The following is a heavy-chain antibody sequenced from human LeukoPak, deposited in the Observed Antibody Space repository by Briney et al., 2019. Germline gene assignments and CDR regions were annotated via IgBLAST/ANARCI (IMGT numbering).Heavy chain of an antibody. CDR2: MNPNSGNT. D-gene: IGHD2-2*01. CDR3: VYQRTRSEDPDFDY. Sequence: ASVKVSCKASGYTFTSSDINWVRQATGQGLEWMGWMNPNSGNTGYAQKFQGRVTMTRNTSISTAYMELSSLRSEDTAVYYCVYQRTRSEDPDFDYWGQGTLVTVSS. J-gene: IGHJ4*02. V-gene: IGHV1-8*01. CDR1: GYTFTSSD.